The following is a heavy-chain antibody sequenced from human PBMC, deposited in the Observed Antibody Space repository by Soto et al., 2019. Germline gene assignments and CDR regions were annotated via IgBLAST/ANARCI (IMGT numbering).Heavy chain of an antibody. CDR3: AREVTMIVVVHRAHAFDF. J-gene: IGHJ3*01. CDR2: INPSGGST. D-gene: IGHD3-22*01. V-gene: IGHV1-46*01. CDR1: GYTFTSYY. Sequence: GASVKVSCKASGYTFTSYYMHWVRQAPGQGLEWMGIINPSGGSTSYAQKFQGRVTMTRDTSTSTVYMELSSLRSEDTAVYYCAREVTMIVVVHRAHAFDFWGQGIMVTLSS.